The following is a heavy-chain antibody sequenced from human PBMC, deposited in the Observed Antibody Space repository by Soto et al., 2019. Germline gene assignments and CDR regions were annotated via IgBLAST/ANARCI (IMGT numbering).Heavy chain of an antibody. CDR3: TTVSVTHYYYYYYGMDV. CDR2: IKSKTDGGTT. V-gene: IGHV3-15*01. Sequence: AGGSLRLSCAASGFTFSNAWMSWVRQAPGKGLEWVGRIKSKTDGGTTDYAAPVKGRFTISRDDSKNTLYLQMNSLKTEDTAVYYCTTVSVTHYYYYYYGMDVWGQGTTVTVSS. D-gene: IGHD4-17*01. CDR1: GFTFSNAW. J-gene: IGHJ6*02.